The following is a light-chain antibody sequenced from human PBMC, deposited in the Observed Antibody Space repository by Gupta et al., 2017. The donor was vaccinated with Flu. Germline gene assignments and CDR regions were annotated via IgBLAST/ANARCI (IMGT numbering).Light chain of an antibody. J-gene: IGKJ4*01. CDR1: QTIRNF. CDR3: QLSYA. V-gene: IGKV3-11*01. Sequence: VLTQSPATLSLSPGERATLSCRASQTIRNFLAWYQQKPGQAPRLLIYETSNRATGITDRFSGSGSGTDFSLTSSSIEPEDFEGYDGQLSYAFGGGTKVEIK. CDR2: ETS.